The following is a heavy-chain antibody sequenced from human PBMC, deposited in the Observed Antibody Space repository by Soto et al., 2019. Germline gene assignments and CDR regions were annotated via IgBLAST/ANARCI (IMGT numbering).Heavy chain of an antibody. CDR3: ATVVGAISYFDY. CDR1: GYTLTELS. J-gene: IGHJ4*02. CDR2: FDPEDGET. D-gene: IGHD1-26*01. V-gene: IGHV1-24*01. Sequence: ASVKVSCKVSGYTLTELSMHWVRQAPGKGLEWMGGFDPEDGETIYAQKFQGRVTMTEDTSTDTAYMELSSLRSEDTAVYYCATVVGAISYFDYWGQGTLVTVSS.